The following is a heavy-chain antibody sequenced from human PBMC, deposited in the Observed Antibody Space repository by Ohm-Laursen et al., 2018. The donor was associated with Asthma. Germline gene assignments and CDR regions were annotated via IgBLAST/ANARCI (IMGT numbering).Heavy chain of an antibody. J-gene: IGHJ4*02. CDR3: ARSYHGEDPPVVFDS. Sequence: PTQTLTLTFTFSGFSLSTSGMRMSWIRQPPGKALEWLARIDWDDDKSYRPALKTRLTISKDTSKNQVVLTMTNMDPVDTATYYCARSYHGEDPPVVFDSWGQGTLVTVSS. CDR2: IDWDDDK. V-gene: IGHV2-70*04. CDR1: GFSLSTSGMR. D-gene: IGHD2-2*01.